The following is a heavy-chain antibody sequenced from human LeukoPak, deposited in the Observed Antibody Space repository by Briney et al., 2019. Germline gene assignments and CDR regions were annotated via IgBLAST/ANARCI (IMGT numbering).Heavy chain of an antibody. CDR1: GFTFNNYA. D-gene: IGHD5-24*01. J-gene: IGHJ4*02. CDR3: AKGVAIDH. Sequence: GGSLRLSCAASGFTFNNYAMNWVRQAPGKGLEWVAAVTGPADTTYYADSVKGRFTISRDSFKDTVYLQMNRLGAEDTALYYCAKGVAIDHWGQGNLVTVSS. CDR2: VTGPADTT. V-gene: IGHV3-23*01.